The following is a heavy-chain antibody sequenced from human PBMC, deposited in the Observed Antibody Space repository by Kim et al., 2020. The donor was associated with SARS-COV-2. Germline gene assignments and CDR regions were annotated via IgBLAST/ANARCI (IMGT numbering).Heavy chain of an antibody. J-gene: IGHJ6*03. CDR3: ARGGDLRFLEYPLVEGLGYMDV. D-gene: IGHD3-3*01. V-gene: IGHV3-13*01. CDR1: GFTFSSYD. CDR2: IGTAGDT. Sequence: GGSLRLSCAASGFTFSSYDMHWVRQATGKGLEWVSAIGTAGDTYYPGSVKGRFTISRENAKNSLYLQMNSLRAGDTAVYYCARGGDLRFLEYPLVEGLGYMDVWGKGTTVTVSS.